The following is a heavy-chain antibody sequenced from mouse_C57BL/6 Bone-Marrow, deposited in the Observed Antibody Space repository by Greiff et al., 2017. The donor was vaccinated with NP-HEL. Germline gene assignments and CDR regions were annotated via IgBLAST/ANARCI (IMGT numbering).Heavy chain of an antibody. J-gene: IGHJ3*01. CDR1: GYTFTGYW. CDR2: ILPGSGCT. CDR3: AGSRGGFAY. Sequence: LVESGAVLMKPGASVKLSCKATGYTFTGYWIEWVKRRPGHGLEWIGEILPGSGCTNYNEKFKGKATFTADTSSNTAYIQLSSLTTEDSAMYYCAGSRGGFAYGGQGKGVTVSA. V-gene: IGHV1-9*01.